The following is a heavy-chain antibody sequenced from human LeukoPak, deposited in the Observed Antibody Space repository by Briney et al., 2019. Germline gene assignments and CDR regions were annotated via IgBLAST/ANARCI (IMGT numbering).Heavy chain of an antibody. Sequence: SETLSLTCAVYGGSFSGYYWSWTRQPPGKGLEWIGEINHSGSTNYNPSLKSRVTISVDTSKNQFSPKLSSVTAADTAVYYCARFSGRTTVTTRGDYWGQGTLVTVSS. V-gene: IGHV4-34*01. J-gene: IGHJ4*02. CDR2: INHSGST. D-gene: IGHD4-17*01. CDR1: GGSFSGYY. CDR3: ARFSGRTTVTTRGDY.